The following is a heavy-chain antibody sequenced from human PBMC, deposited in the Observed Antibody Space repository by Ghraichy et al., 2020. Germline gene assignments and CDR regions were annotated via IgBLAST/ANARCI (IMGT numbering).Heavy chain of an antibody. V-gene: IGHV4-31*03. D-gene: IGHD4-23*01. CDR1: GGSISSGGYY. J-gene: IGHJ3*02. CDR2: IYYSGST. Sequence: SETLSLTCTVSGGSISSGGYYWSWIRQHPGKGLEWIGYIYYSGSTYYNPSLKSRVTISVDTSKNQFSLKLSSVTAADTAVYYCARGTTVVPSNDAFDIWGQGTMVTVSS. CDR3: ARGTTVVPSNDAFDI.